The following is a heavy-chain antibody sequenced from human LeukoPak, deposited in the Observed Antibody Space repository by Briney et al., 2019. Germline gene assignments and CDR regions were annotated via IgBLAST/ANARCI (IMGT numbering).Heavy chain of an antibody. D-gene: IGHD3-10*01. CDR1: GFTFSSCA. CDR2: VSGSGSNT. V-gene: IGHV3-23*01. Sequence: GGSLRLSCAASGFTFSSCAMSWVRLAPGKGLEWVSAVSGSGSNTYYADSVKGRFTISRDNSRNTLYLQMNSLRAEDTAVYYCASRDYYGSGTYYNPLHYWGQGTPVTVSS. CDR3: ASRDYYGSGTYYNPLHY. J-gene: IGHJ4*02.